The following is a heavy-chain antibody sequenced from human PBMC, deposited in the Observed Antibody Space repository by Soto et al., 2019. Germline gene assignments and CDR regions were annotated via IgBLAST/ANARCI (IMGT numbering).Heavy chain of an antibody. V-gene: IGHV3-15*01. J-gene: IGHJ6*03. CDR2: IKSKTDGGTT. CDR1: GFTFSNAW. Sequence: GGSLRLSCAASGFTFSNAWMSWVRQAPGKGLEWVGRIKSKTDGGTTDYAAPVKGRFTISRDDSKNTLYLQMNSLKTEDTAVYYCTRGEALYYYYYMDVWGKGTTVTVSS. CDR3: TRGEALYYYYYMDV.